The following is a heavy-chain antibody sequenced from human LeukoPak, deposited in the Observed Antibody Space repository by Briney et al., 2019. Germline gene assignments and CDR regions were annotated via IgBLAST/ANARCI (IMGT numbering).Heavy chain of an antibody. CDR2: INPSGGST. D-gene: IGHD3-10*01. CDR3: ARSSYYYGSGSYLDV. J-gene: IGHJ6*02. CDR1: GYTFTSYY. V-gene: IGHV1-46*01. Sequence: ASVKVSCKASGYTFTSYYLHWERQAPGLGLELMGIINPSGGSTSYAQKFQGRVTMTRDTSTSTVYMELSSLRSEDTAVYYCARSSYYYGSGSYLDVWGQGTTVTVSS.